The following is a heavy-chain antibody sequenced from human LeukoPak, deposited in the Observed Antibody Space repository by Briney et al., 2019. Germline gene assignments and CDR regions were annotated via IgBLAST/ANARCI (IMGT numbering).Heavy chain of an antibody. D-gene: IGHD3-10*01. CDR1: GGTFSSYA. J-gene: IGHJ6*03. V-gene: IGHV1-69*13. CDR2: IIPIFGTA. CDR3: ARGPYMVRGSYYMDV. Sequence: EASVKVSCKASGGTFSSYAISWVRQAPGQGLEWMGGIIPIFGTANYAQKFQGRVTITADESTSTAYMELSSLRSEDTAVYYCARGPYMVRGSYYMDVWGKGTTVTISS.